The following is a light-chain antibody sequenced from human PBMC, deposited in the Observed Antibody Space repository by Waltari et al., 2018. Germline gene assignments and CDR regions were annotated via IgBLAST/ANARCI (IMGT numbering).Light chain of an antibody. V-gene: IGLV2-14*03. Sequence: QSALTQPASVSGSPGQSISIPCPGTSLDIGNSDSGPWYQHQPGKAPKLVIYVFSHRPSGVSNRFSGSKSGNTASLIISGLQSEDEGDYYCSSYSGTNTRVIFGGGTKLTVL. CDR2: VFS. CDR3: SSYSGTNTRVI. CDR1: SLDIGNSDS. J-gene: IGLJ2*01.